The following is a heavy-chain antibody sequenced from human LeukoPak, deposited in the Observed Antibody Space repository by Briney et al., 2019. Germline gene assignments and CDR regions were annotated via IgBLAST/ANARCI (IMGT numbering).Heavy chain of an antibody. D-gene: IGHD3-10*01. CDR2: ISRDGYNK. Sequence: PGGSLRLSCAASGFTFSRFGMHWVRQAPGKGLEWVAFISRDGYNKYYANSVKGRFAISRDNSEDTLYLQMNSLRPDDSAVYYCTRENYYASGSSSLDSWGRGTRVTVSS. CDR1: GFTFSRFG. J-gene: IGHJ4*02. V-gene: IGHV3-30*09. CDR3: TRENYYASGSSSLDS.